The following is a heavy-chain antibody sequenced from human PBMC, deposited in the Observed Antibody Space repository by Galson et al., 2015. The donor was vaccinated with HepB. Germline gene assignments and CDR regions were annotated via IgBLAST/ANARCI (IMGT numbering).Heavy chain of an antibody. Sequence: CAISGDSVSSHNGAWNWIRQSPSRGLEWLGRTYYRSKWCTEYAVSVKSRITINPDTSKNQFSLQLNSVTPEDTAVYYCARGRPTYFAMDVWGQGTTVTVSS. CDR3: ARGRPTYFAMDV. V-gene: IGHV6-1*01. CDR1: GDSVSSHNGA. CDR2: TYYRSKWCT. D-gene: IGHD1-1*01. J-gene: IGHJ6*02.